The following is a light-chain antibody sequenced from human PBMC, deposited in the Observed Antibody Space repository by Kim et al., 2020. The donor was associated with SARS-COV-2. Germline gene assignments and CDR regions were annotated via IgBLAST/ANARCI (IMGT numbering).Light chain of an antibody. CDR3: SSYTSSSTAVV. CDR1: SSDVGGYNY. CDR2: DVS. Sequence: QSINIACTGTSSDVGGYNYVSWYQQHPGKAPKLMIYDVSKRPSGVSNRFSGSKSGNTASLTISGLQAEDEADYYCSSYTSSSTAVVFGGGTQLTVL. V-gene: IGLV2-14*04. J-gene: IGLJ2*01.